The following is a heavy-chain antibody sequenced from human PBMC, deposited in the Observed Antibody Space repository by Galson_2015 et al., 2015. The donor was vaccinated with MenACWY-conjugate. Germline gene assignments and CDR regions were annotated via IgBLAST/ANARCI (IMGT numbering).Heavy chain of an antibody. D-gene: IGHD3-22*01. Sequence: LSLTCSVSGGSINSGGYHWTWIRQHPEKGLEWIGYIYYSGTTSYNPALKSRITISVDTSKNQFSLSLSSVTAADTAVYYCARVNHYDSIAYYFDYWGQGTLVTVSS. V-gene: IGHV4-31*03. CDR1: GGSINSGGYH. CDR3: ARVNHYDSIAYYFDY. J-gene: IGHJ4*02. CDR2: IYYSGTT.